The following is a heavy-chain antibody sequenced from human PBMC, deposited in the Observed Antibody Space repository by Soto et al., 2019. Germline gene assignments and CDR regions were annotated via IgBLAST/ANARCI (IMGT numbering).Heavy chain of an antibody. D-gene: IGHD2-15*01. Sequence: PGGSLRLSCAASGFTFSSYAMSWVRQAPGKGLERVSAISGSGGSTYYADSVKGRFTISRDNSKNTLYLQMNSLRAEDTAVYYCAKWYGYCSGGSCYNSQWPHQTNYGMDVWGQGTTVTVSS. J-gene: IGHJ6*02. CDR2: ISGSGGST. V-gene: IGHV3-23*01. CDR1: GFTFSSYA. CDR3: AKWYGYCSGGSCYNSQWPHQTNYGMDV.